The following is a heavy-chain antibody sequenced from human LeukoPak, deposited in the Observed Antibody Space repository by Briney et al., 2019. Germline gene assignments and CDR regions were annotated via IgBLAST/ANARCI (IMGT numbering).Heavy chain of an antibody. CDR2: IYYSGCT. V-gene: IGHV4-59*01. Sequence: SETLSLTCTVSGGSISSYYWSWIRQPPGKGLEWIGYIYYSGCTNYNPSLKSRVTISVDTSKNQFSLKLSSVTAADTAMYYCATSLLWFGNGAFDIWGQGTMVTVSS. CDR1: GGSISSYY. CDR3: ATSLLWFGNGAFDI. J-gene: IGHJ3*02. D-gene: IGHD3-10*01.